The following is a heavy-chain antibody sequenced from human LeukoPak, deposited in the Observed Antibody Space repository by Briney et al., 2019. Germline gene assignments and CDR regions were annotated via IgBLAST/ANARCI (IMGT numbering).Heavy chain of an antibody. V-gene: IGHV3-9*01. J-gene: IGHJ6*02. CDR3: AKDRVTIFGVVPGGVAYGMDV. CDR2: INWNSGSI. CDR1: GFTFDDYA. Sequence: GGSLRLSCAASGFTFDDYAMHWVRQAPGKGLEWVSGINWNSGSIGYADSVKGRFTISRDNAKNSLYLQMNSLRAEDTALYYCAKDRVTIFGVVPGGVAYGMDVWDQGTTVTVSS. D-gene: IGHD3-3*01.